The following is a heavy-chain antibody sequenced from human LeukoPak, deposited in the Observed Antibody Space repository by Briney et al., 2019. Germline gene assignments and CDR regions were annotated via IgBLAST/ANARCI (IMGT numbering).Heavy chain of an antibody. V-gene: IGHV1-69*04. CDR3: ARERPLGVRGVRLYYFDY. J-gene: IGHJ4*02. Sequence: SVKVSCTASGGTFSSYAISWVRQAPGQGLEWMGRIIPILGIANYAQKFQGRVTITADKSTSTAYMELSSLRSEDTAVYYCARERPLGVRGVRLYYFDYWGQGTLVTVSS. CDR1: GGTFSSYA. CDR2: IIPILGIA. D-gene: IGHD3-10*01.